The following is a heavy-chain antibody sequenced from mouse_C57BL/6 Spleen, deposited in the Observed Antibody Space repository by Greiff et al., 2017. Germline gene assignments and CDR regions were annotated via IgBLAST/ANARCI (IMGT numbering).Heavy chain of an antibody. V-gene: IGHV14-3*01. CDR1: GFTFKSYY. J-gene: IGHJ2*02. D-gene: IGHD2-10*01. CDR2: IDPANGNT. CDR3: ASETYYGVPY. Sequence: EVQLVESVAELVRPGASVKLSCTASGFTFKSYYIHWVKQRPEQGLEWIGRIDPANGNTKYDRKFTGKATITADTASKTAYRQLSSLTSEDTAINYCASETYYGVPYWGQGTSLTVSS.